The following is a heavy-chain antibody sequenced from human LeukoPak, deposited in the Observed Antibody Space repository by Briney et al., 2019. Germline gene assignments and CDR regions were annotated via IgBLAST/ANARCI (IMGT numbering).Heavy chain of an antibody. Sequence: ASVKVSCKASGYTFTSYGISWVRQAPGQGLEWMGWISAYNGNTNYAQKLQGRVTMTTDTSTSTAYMELRSLRSDDTAVYYCARVYCGGDCYSPFDYWGRGTLVTVSS. CDR3: ARVYCGGDCYSPFDY. CDR1: GYTFTSYG. CDR2: ISAYNGNT. D-gene: IGHD2-21*02. V-gene: IGHV1-18*01. J-gene: IGHJ4*02.